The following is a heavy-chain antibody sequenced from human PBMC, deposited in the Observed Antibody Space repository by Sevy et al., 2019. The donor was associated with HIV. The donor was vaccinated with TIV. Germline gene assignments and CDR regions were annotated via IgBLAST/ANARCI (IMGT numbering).Heavy chain of an antibody. CDR3: ARERDSYGPGDAFDI. CDR1: GYTFTGYY. D-gene: IGHD5-18*01. Sequence: ASVKVSCKASGYTFTGYYMHWVRQAPGQGLEWMGWINPNSGGTNYAQKFQGRVTMTRDTSISTAYMELSRLRSDDTAVVFCARERDSYGPGDAFDIWGQGTMVTVSS. CDR2: INPNSGGT. J-gene: IGHJ3*02. V-gene: IGHV1-2*02.